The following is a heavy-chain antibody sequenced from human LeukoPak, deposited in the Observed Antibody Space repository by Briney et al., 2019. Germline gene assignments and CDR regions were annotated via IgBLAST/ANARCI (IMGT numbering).Heavy chain of an antibody. D-gene: IGHD6-19*01. CDR3: ATLSVRDWYRSFDY. V-gene: IGHV1-24*01. Sequence: ASVKVSCKVSGYTFTELSMHWVRQAPGKGLEWMGGFDPEDGETIYAQKFQGRVTMTEDTSTDTAYMELSSLRSEDTAVYYCATLSVRDWYRSFDYWGQGTLVTVSS. J-gene: IGHJ4*02. CDR2: FDPEDGET. CDR1: GYTFTELS.